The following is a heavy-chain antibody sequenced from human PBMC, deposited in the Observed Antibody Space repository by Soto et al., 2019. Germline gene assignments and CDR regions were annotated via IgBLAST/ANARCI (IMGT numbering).Heavy chain of an antibody. CDR3: ARALSGDVFDY. CDR2: NNVNSGGT. J-gene: IGHJ4*02. V-gene: IGHV1-2*02. Sequence: QVQLVQSGAEVKKPGASVKVSCKASGYTFTAYYIHWVRQAPGQGLEWMGWNNVNSGGTNYAQKFQGRVTMTRDTSISTLYMELSRLRSDDTAVYYCARALSGDVFDYWGQGTLVTVSS. CDR1: GYTFTAYY. D-gene: IGHD2-21*02.